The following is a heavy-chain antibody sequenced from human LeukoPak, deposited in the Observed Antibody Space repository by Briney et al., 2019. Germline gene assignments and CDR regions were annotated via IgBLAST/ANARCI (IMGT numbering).Heavy chain of an antibody. V-gene: IGHV4-59*01. Sequence: SETLSLTCTVSGGSISSYYWSWIRQPPGKGLEWIGYIYYSGSTNYNPSLKSRVTISVDTSKNQFSLKLSSVTAADTAVYYCARDLADTESEDAFDIWGQGTMVTVSS. J-gene: IGHJ3*02. CDR1: GGSISSYY. CDR3: ARDLADTESEDAFDI. CDR2: IYYSGST. D-gene: IGHD5-18*01.